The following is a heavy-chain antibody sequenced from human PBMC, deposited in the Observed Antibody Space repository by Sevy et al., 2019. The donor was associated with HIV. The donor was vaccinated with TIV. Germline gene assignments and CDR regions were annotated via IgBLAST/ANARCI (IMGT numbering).Heavy chain of an antibody. CDR2: INPSGGST. V-gene: IGHV1-46*01. Sequence: ASVKVSCKASGYTFTGYYMHWVRQAPGQGLEWMGIINPSGGSTSYAQKFQGRVTMTRDTSTSTVYMELSSLRSEDTAVYYCARGGGPGTMVRDSIYYYYYGMDVWGQGTTVTVSS. D-gene: IGHD3-10*01. J-gene: IGHJ6*02. CDR3: ARGGGPGTMVRDSIYYYYYGMDV. CDR1: GYTFTGYY.